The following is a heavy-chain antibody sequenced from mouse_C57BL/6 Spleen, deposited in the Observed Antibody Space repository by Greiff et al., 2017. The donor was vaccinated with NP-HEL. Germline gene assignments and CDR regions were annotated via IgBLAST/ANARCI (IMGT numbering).Heavy chain of an antibody. CDR1: GYAFSSYW. D-gene: IGHD1-1*01. J-gene: IGHJ3*01. Sequence: VQLKESGAELVKPGASVKISCKASGYAFSSYWMNWVKQRPGKGLEWIGQIYPGDGDTNYNGKFKGKATLTADKSSSTAYMQLSSLTSEDSAVYFCARDYGSSPPWFAYWGQGTLVTVSA. V-gene: IGHV1-80*01. CDR2: IYPGDGDT. CDR3: ARDYGSSPPWFAY.